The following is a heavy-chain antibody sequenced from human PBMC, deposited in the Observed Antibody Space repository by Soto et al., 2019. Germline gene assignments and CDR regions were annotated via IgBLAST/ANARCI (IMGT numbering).Heavy chain of an antibody. Sequence: GESLKISCKGSGYSFTSYWIGWVRQMPGKGLEWMGIIYPGDSDTRYSPSFQGQVTISADKSISTAYLQWSSLKASDTAMYYCARVGSYYYDSSGYYHDAFDIWGQGTMVTFSS. V-gene: IGHV5-51*01. CDR2: IYPGDSDT. CDR1: GYSFTSYW. J-gene: IGHJ3*02. CDR3: ARVGSYYYDSSGYYHDAFDI. D-gene: IGHD3-22*01.